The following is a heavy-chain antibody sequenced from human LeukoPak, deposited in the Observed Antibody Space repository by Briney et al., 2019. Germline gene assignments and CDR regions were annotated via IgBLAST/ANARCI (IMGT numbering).Heavy chain of an antibody. Sequence: ASVKVSCKAPGYTFTSYGISWVRQAPGQGLEWMGWINPNSGGTNYAQKFQGRVTMTRDTSISTAYMELSRLRSDDTAVYYCARGARVAYYDILTGYYSSIDYWGQGTLVTVSS. D-gene: IGHD3-9*01. CDR2: INPNSGGT. V-gene: IGHV1-2*02. CDR3: ARGARVAYYDILTGYYSSIDY. CDR1: GYTFTSYG. J-gene: IGHJ4*02.